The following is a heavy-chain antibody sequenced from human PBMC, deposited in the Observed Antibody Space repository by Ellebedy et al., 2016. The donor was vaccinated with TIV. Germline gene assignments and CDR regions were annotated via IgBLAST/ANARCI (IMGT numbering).Heavy chain of an antibody. J-gene: IGHJ4*02. Sequence: SETLSLTXAVYGESFSGYYWSWIRQPPGKGLEWIGEINHSGSTYYNPSLKSRVTISVDTSKNQFSLKLSSVTAADTAVYYCARGLIAVADTLSFDWWGQGTLVTVSS. V-gene: IGHV4-34*01. CDR2: INHSGST. D-gene: IGHD6-19*01. CDR3: ARGLIAVADTLSFDW. CDR1: GESFSGYY.